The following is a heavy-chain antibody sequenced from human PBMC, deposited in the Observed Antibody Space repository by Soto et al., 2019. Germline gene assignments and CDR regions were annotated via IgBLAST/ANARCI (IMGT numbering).Heavy chain of an antibody. D-gene: IGHD6-13*01. CDR2: INPNSGGT. CDR1: GYTFTGYY. J-gene: IGHJ6*02. V-gene: IGHV1-2*04. CDR3: ARGGRIAAAGTYYYGMDV. Sequence: ASVKVSCKASGYTFTGYYMHWVRQAPGQGLEWMGWINPNSGGTNYAQKFQGWVTMTRDTSISTAYMELSRLRSDDTAVYYCARGGRIAAAGTYYYGMDVWGQGTTVTSP.